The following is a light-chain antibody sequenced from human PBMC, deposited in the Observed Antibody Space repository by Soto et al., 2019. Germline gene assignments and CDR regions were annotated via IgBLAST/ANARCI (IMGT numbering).Light chain of an antibody. V-gene: IGLV2-14*01. Sequence: QSALPQPASVSGSPGQSITISCTGTSSDVGSYNYVSWYQQHPAKAPKLMIYDVSNRPSGVSNRFSGSKSGNTASLTISGLQSEDDADYYCSSYTTSSTRVFGGGTQLTVL. CDR2: DVS. CDR1: SSDVGSYNY. CDR3: SSYTTSSTRV. J-gene: IGLJ3*02.